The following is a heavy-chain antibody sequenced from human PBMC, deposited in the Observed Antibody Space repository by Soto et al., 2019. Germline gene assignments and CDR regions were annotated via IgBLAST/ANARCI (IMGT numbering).Heavy chain of an antibody. CDR3: ARSDGRY. J-gene: IGHJ4*02. CDR1: GGSIRSYY. Sequence: SETLSLTCTVSGGSIRSYYWSWIRQPPGKGLEWIGYIYYSGSTNYNPSLKSRVTISVDTSKNQFSLKLSSVTAADTAVYYCARSDGRYWGQGTLVTVSS. V-gene: IGHV4-59*01. CDR2: IYYSGST.